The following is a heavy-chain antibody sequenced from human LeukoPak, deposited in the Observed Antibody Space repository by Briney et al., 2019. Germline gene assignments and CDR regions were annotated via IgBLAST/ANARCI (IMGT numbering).Heavy chain of an antibody. CDR1: GFTFSDYY. D-gene: IGHD4-17*01. V-gene: IGHV3-11*01. CDR3: ARPTGDMSTVTKDAFDI. Sequence: GGFLRLSCAASGFTFSDYYMSWIRQAPGKGLEWVSYISSSGSTIYYADSVKGRFTISRDDAKNSLYLQMNSLRAEDTAVYYCARPTGDMSTVTKDAFDIWGQGTMVTVSS. J-gene: IGHJ3*02. CDR2: ISSSGSTI.